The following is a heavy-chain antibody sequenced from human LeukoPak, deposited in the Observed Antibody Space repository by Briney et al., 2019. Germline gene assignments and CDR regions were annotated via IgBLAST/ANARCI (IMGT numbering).Heavy chain of an antibody. V-gene: IGHV4-34*01. CDR1: GGSFSGYY. D-gene: IGHD2-8*01. CDR2: INHSGST. J-gene: IGHJ5*02. CDR3: ARAEWSYGWFDP. Sequence: SETLSLTCAVYGGSFSGYYWSWIRQPPGKGLEWIGEINHSGSTNYNPSPKSRVTISVDTSKNQFSLKLSSVTAADTAVYYCARAEWSYGWFDPWGQGTLVTVSS.